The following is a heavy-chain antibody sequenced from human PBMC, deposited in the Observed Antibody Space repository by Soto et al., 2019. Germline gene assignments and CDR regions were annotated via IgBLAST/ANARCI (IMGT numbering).Heavy chain of an antibody. CDR2: ISYDGSSK. V-gene: IGHV3-30*03. CDR1: GFTFSNYG. J-gene: IGHJ4*02. D-gene: IGHD3-22*01. CDR3: ARDYYKYYDSSGYYRSPAY. Sequence: PGGSLRLSCAASGFTFSNYGMYWVRQAPGKGLEWVAFISYDGSSKFYADPMKGRHTISRDNSKNTLYLQMNSLRAEDTAVYYCARDYYKYYDSSGYYRSPAYWGQGTLVTVSS.